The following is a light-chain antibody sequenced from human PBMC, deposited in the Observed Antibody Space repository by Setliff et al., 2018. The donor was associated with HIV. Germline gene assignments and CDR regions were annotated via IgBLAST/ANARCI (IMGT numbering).Light chain of an antibody. CDR2: YDS. CDR3: QVWDSSSDHPYV. J-gene: IGLJ1*01. CDR1: NIGSKS. V-gene: IGLV3-21*04. Sequence: SYELTQPPSVSVAPGKTARITCGGNNIGSKSVHWYQQKPGQAPVLVISYDSDRPSGIPERFSGSNSGNTATLTISRVEAGDEADYYCQVWDSSSDHPYVFGTGNKVTVL.